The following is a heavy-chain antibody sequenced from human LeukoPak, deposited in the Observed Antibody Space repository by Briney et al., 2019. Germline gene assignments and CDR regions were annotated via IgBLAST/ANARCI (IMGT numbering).Heavy chain of an antibody. CDR3: VKDPGRNNWDFAY. J-gene: IGHJ4*02. CDR1: GFTFDDYA. D-gene: IGHD1-1*01. V-gene: IGHV3-9*01. Sequence: SLRLSCAASGFTFDDYAMHWVRQAPGKGLEWVSGISWNSGSIGYADSVKGRFTISRDNAKNSLYLQMNSLRAEDTAVYYCVKDPGRNNWDFAYWGQGILVTVSS. CDR2: ISWNSGSI.